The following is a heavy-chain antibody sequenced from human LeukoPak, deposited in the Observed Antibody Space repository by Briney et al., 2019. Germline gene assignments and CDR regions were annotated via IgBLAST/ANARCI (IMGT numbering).Heavy chain of an antibody. CDR2: ISGSGDST. D-gene: IGHD3-10*01. CDR1: GFTFSDYA. Sequence: PGGSLRLSCAASGFTFSDYAMNWVRQASGTGLEWVSSISGSGDSTYHADSVKGRLIISRDNSKNTLYLQMNSLRVEDTAVYYCAKGLLGGDNWFDPWGQGTLVTVSS. CDR3: AKGLLGGDNWFDP. V-gene: IGHV3-23*01. J-gene: IGHJ5*02.